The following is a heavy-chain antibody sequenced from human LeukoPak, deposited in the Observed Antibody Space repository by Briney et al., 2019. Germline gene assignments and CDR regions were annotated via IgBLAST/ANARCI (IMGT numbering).Heavy chain of an antibody. V-gene: IGHV4-61*08. CDR3: ARTRIRGPPSYDFRQVGFDP. J-gene: IGHJ5*02. D-gene: IGHD3-3*01. Sequence: SETLSLTCTVSGGSISSGDYYWSWIRQPPGKGLEWIGYIYYSGSTNYNPSLKSRVTISVDTSKNQFSLKLSSVTAADTAVYYCARTRIRGPPSYDFRQVGFDPWGQGTLVTVSS. CDR1: GGSISSGDYY. CDR2: IYYSGST.